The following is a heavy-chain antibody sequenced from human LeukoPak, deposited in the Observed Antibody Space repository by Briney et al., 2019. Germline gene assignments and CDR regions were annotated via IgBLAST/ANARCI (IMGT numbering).Heavy chain of an antibody. V-gene: IGHV3-64*01. Sequence: GGSLRLSCAASGFTFSSYAMHWVRQGPGKGLEYVSAISSNGGSTYYANSVKGGFTISRDNSKNTLYLQMGSLRAEDMAVYYCARDARCGSGSYYLWFDYWGGGTLVTVSS. D-gene: IGHD1-26*01. J-gene: IGHJ4*02. CDR1: GFTFSSYA. CDR2: ISSNGGST. CDR3: ARDARCGSGSYYLWFDY.